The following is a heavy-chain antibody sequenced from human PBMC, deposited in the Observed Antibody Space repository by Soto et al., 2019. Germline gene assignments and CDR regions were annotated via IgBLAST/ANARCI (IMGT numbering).Heavy chain of an antibody. CDR3: ASKTSGYYYYGMDV. Sequence: EVQLVESGGGLVKPGGSLRLSCAASGFTLSSYSMNWVRQAPGKGLEWVSSISSSSSYIHYADSVKGRFTISRDNAKNSLYLQMNSLSAEDTAVYYCASKTSGYYYYGMDVWGQGTTVTVS. V-gene: IGHV3-21*01. J-gene: IGHJ6*02. CDR1: GFTLSSYS. CDR2: ISSSSSYI.